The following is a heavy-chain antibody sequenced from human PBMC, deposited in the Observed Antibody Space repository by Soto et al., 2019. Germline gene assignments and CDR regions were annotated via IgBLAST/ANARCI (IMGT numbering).Heavy chain of an antibody. D-gene: IGHD4-17*01. CDR2: IIPILGIA. CDR3: ASEGPSMTISVPHYFDY. Sequence: ASVKVSCKASGGTFSSYTISWVRQAPGQGLEWMGRIIPILGIANYAQKFQGRVTITADKSTSTAYMELSSLRSEDTAVYYCASEGPSMTISVPHYFDYWGQGTLVTVSS. J-gene: IGHJ4*02. V-gene: IGHV1-69*02. CDR1: GGTFSSYT.